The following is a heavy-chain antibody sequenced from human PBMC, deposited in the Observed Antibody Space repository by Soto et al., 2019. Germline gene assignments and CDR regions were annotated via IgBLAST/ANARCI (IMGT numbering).Heavy chain of an antibody. J-gene: IGHJ5*02. V-gene: IGHV1-18*01. CDR2: ISLYSDGT. CDR3: ARVVPGAEAWFGP. Sequence: ASVKVSCKTSGYTFSNYCITWVRQAPGQPLEWLGWISLYSDGTNYAQKFQGRVSMTTDTSTTTAYMELRSLRSDDTAVYYCARVVPGAEAWFGPWGQGTLVTVS. CDR1: GYTFSNYC. D-gene: IGHD2-2*01.